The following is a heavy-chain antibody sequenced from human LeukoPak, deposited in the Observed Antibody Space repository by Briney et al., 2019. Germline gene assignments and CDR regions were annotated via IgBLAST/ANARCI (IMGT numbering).Heavy chain of an antibody. CDR2: ISDSGRSS. V-gene: IGHV3-23*01. J-gene: IGHJ4*02. D-gene: IGHD3-16*02. CDR1: GFTFSDYA. Sequence: QPGGSLRLSCVASGFTFSDYAMSWVRQAPGTGLEWVSGISDSGRSSYYTDSVKGRCTISRDNSKNTVSLQINNLRTEDTAVYFCARHDSFIPFWGQGTLVTVTS. CDR3: ARHDSFIPF.